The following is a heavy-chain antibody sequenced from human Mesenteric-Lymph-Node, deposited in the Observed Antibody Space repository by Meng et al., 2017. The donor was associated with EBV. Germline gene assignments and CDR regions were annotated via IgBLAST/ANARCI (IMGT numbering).Heavy chain of an antibody. CDR2: IYYSGSA. CDR3: ARAHRVLFGELNWFDP. J-gene: IGHJ5*02. V-gene: IGHV4-30-4*01. CDR1: GGSISSGGYY. Sequence: QGTRPGPGPGLVKPSQPLSLTSAVSGGSISSGGYYWSWIRQPPGKGLECIGYIYYSGSAYYNPSLKSRVTISVDTSKNQFSLKLSSVTAADTAVYYCARAHRVLFGELNWFDPWGQGSLVTVSS. D-gene: IGHD3-10*01.